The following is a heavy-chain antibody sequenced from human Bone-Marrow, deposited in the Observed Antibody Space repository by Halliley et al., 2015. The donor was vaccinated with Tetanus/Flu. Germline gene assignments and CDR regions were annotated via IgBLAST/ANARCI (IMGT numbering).Heavy chain of an antibody. CDR3: ARGGYGYDSSGHYYYYDLAFDF. V-gene: IGHV3-7*04. Sequence: FVDSVKGRFTISRDNAKNSLYLQMNSLRAEDTAVYYCARGGYGYDSSGHYYYYDLAFDFWGQGTLVTVSS. D-gene: IGHD3-22*01. J-gene: IGHJ4*02.